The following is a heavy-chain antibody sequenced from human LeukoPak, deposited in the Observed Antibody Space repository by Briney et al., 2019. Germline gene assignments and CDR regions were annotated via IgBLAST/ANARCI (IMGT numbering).Heavy chain of an antibody. CDR3: ARHLEAVAVSVDY. D-gene: IGHD6-19*01. J-gene: IGHJ4*02. Sequence: QPSETLSLTCTVSGRSISRSSYYWGWIRQPPGKGLEWIGSIHYSGSTYYNPSLKSRVTISVDTSKNQFSLKLSSVTAADTAVYYCARHLEAVAVSVDYWGQGTLVTVSS. V-gene: IGHV4-39*01. CDR2: IHYSGST. CDR1: GRSISRSSYY.